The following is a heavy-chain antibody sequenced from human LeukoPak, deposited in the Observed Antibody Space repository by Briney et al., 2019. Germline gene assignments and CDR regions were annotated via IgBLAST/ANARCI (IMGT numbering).Heavy chain of an antibody. CDR3: AKDREYSSGWHDLWSY. CDR1: GFTFSSYA. J-gene: IGHJ4*02. D-gene: IGHD6-19*01. Sequence: GGSLRLSCAASGFTFSSYAMSWVRQAPGKGLEWVSAISGSGGSTYYADSVKGRFTISRDNSKNTLYLQMNSLRAEDTAVYYCAKDREYSSGWHDLWSYWGQGTLVTVSS. V-gene: IGHV3-23*01. CDR2: ISGSGGST.